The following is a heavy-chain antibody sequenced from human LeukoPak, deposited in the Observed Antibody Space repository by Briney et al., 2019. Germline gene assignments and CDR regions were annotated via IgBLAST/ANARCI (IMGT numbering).Heavy chain of an antibody. CDR1: GGSISSGSYY. D-gene: IGHD3-22*01. J-gene: IGHJ4*02. CDR2: IYTSGSI. CDR3: ARQYYYDSSGYYN. V-gene: IGHV4-61*02. Sequence: SETLSLTCTVSGGSISSGSYYWSWIRQPAGKGLEWIGRIYTSGSINYNPSLKSRVTISVDTSKNQFSLKLSSVTAADTAVYYCARQYYYDSSGYYNWGQGTLVTVSS.